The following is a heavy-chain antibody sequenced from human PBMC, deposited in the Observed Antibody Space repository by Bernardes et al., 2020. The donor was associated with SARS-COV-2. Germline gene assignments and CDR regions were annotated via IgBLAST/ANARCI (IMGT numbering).Heavy chain of an antibody. CDR3: ARGGYGSGSYYPPSLKHYYYGMDV. V-gene: IGHV1-69*13. CDR1: GGTFSSYA. Sequence: SVKVSCKASGGTFSSYAISWVRQAPGQGLEWMGGIIPIFGTANYAQKFQGRVTITADESTSTAYMELSSLRSEDTAVYYCARGGYGSGSYYPPSLKHYYYGMDVWGQGTTVTVSS. J-gene: IGHJ6*02. D-gene: IGHD3-10*01. CDR2: IIPIFGTA.